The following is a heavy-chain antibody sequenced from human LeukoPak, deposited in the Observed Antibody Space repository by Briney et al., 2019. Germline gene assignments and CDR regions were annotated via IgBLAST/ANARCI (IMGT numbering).Heavy chain of an antibody. D-gene: IGHD5-18*01. CDR3: ARVSLDTAMVVDY. CDR1: GGSISSSNW. Sequence: SETLSLTCAVSGGSISSSNWWSWVRQPPGKGLEWIGEIYHSGSTNYNPSLKSRVTISVDKSKNQFSLKLSSVTAADTAVYYCARVSLDTAMVVDYWGQGTLVTVSS. V-gene: IGHV4-4*02. J-gene: IGHJ4*02. CDR2: IYHSGST.